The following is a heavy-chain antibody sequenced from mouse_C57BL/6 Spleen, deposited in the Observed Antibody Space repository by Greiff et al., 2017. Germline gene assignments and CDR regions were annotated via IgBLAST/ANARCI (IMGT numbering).Heavy chain of an antibody. CDR3: TRDRGSRYYYAMDY. CDR2: ISSGGDYI. Sequence: DVMLVESGEGLVKPGGSLKLSCAASGFTFSSYAMSWVRQTPEKRLEWVAYISSGGDYIYYADTVKGRFTISRDNARNTLYLQMSSLKSEDTAMYYCTRDRGSRYYYAMDYWGQGTSVTVSS. V-gene: IGHV5-9-1*02. D-gene: IGHD3-1*01. J-gene: IGHJ4*01. CDR1: GFTFSSYA.